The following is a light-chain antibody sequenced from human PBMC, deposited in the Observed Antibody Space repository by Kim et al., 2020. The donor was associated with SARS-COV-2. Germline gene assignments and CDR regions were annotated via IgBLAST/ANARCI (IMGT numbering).Light chain of an antibody. CDR1: SSDVGSYNL. CDR3: CSYAGSSTWV. J-gene: IGLJ3*02. V-gene: IGLV2-23*02. Sequence: QSALTQPASVSGSPGQSITISCTGTSSDVGSYNLVSWCQQHPGKAPKLMIYEVSKRPSGVSNRFSGSKSGNTASLTISGLQAEDEADYYCCSYAGSSTWVFGGGTQLTVL. CDR2: EVS.